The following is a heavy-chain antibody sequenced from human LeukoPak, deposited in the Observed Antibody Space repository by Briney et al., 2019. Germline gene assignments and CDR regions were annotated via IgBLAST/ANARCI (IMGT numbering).Heavy chain of an antibody. J-gene: IGHJ4*02. Sequence: PGGSLRLSCAASGFTFSSYAMSWVRQAPGKGLEWVSAISGSGGSTHYADSVKGWFTISRDNSKNTLYLQMNSLRAEDTAVYYCAKDRPLRYFDWLSEYFDYWGQGTLVTVSS. CDR2: ISGSGGST. CDR3: AKDRPLRYFDWLSEYFDY. D-gene: IGHD3-9*01. CDR1: GFTFSSYA. V-gene: IGHV3-23*01.